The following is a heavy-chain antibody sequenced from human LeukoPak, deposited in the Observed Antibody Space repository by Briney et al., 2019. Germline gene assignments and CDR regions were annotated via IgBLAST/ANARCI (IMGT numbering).Heavy chain of an antibody. V-gene: IGHV3-11*04. CDR1: GFTFSDYY. CDR3: ARDHPNYYDSSGYYPEAFDI. Sequence: GGSLRLSCAASGFTFSDYYMSWIRQAPGKGLEWISYIDYSGITVYYADSVKGRFTISRDNSKNSLYLQMNSLRAEDTAVYYCARDHPNYYDSSGYYPEAFDIWGQGTMVTVSS. D-gene: IGHD3-22*01. J-gene: IGHJ3*02. CDR2: IDYSGITV.